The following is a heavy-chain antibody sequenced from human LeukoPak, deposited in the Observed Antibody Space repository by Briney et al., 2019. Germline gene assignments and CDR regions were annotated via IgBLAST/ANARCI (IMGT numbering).Heavy chain of an antibody. D-gene: IGHD6-13*01. J-gene: IGHJ4*02. CDR2: ISGSGGST. CDR3: ARMYNSSWYRN. V-gene: IGHV3-23*01. CDR1: GFTFSSYA. Sequence: GGSLRLSCAASGFTFSSYAMSWVRQAPGKGLEWVSAISGSGGSTYYADSVKGRFTISRDNSKNTLYLQMNSLRAEDTAVYYCARMYNSSWYRNWGQGTLVTVSS.